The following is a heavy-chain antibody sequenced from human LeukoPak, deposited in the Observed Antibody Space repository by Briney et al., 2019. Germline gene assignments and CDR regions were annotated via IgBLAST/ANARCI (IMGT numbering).Heavy chain of an antibody. CDR2: IYYSGST. CDR1: GGSIHSGGFY. CDR3: ARYGDNSYYLDY. J-gene: IGHJ4*02. V-gene: IGHV4-31*03. Sequence: SGTLSLTCTVSGGSIHSGGFYWSWIRQHPGKGLEWIGYIYYSGSTYYNPSLKSRLTISVDTSKNQFSLKLSSVTAADTAVYYCARYGDNSYYLDYWGQGTLVTVSS. D-gene: IGHD4-23*01.